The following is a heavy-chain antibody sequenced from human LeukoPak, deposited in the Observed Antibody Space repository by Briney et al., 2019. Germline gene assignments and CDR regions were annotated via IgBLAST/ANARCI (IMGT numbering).Heavy chain of an antibody. CDR3: ARDPNYYMDV. J-gene: IGHJ6*03. CDR1: GFTFSSYG. CDR2: ISGSGGST. Sequence: GGTLRLSCAASGFTFSSYGMSWVRQAPGKGLEWVSAISGSGGSTYYADSVKGRFTISRDNSKNTLYLQMNSLRAEDTAVYYCARDPNYYMDVWGKGTTVTVSS. V-gene: IGHV3-23*01.